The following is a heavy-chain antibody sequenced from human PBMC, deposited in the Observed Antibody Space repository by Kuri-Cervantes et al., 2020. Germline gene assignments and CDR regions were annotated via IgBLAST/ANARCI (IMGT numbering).Heavy chain of an antibody. D-gene: IGHD4-17*01. CDR1: GFTFSNYA. Sequence: TLSLTCAASGFTFSNYAMSWVRQAPGKGLEWVSDISHGSGDTYYADSVKGRFTISRDNSKNTLYLQMNSLRAEDTAVYYCAKDHWTTANYHDAFDIWGQGTMVTVSS. CDR2: ISHGSGDT. V-gene: IGHV3-23*01. CDR3: AKDHWTTANYHDAFDI. J-gene: IGHJ3*02.